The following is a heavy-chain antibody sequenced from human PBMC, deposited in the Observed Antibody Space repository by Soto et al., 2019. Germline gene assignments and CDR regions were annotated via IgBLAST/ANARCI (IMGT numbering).Heavy chain of an antibody. J-gene: IGHJ4*02. CDR2: IKQDGSEK. V-gene: IGHV3-7*03. CDR3: ATTGGYSSTWLLYYFDY. Sequence: GGSLRLSCAASGFTFSTSWISWVRQAPGKGLEWVANIKQDGSEKYYVDSVKGRFTISRDNSKNSLYLQMNTLRAEDTAVYYCATTGGYSSTWLLYYFDYWGQGTLVTVSS. CDR1: GFTFSTSW. D-gene: IGHD6-13*01.